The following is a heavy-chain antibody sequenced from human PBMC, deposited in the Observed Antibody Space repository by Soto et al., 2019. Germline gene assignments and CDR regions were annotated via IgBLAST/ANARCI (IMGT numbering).Heavy chain of an antibody. CDR2: ISASGSSI. CDR3: AKGGKVADFDYFDY. V-gene: IGHV3-11*01. CDR1: GFTFGDYY. Sequence: GGSLRLSCAGSGFTFGDYYMSWIRQAPGRGLEWISYISASGSSIYYADSVKGRFAISRDNAKNSLYLQLTRLRAEDTAVYYCAKGGKVADFDYFDYWGQGTLVTVSS. J-gene: IGHJ4*02. D-gene: IGHD3-16*01.